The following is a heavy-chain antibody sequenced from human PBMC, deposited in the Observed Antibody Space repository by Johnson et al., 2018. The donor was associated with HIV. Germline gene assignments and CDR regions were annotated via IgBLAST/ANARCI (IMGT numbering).Heavy chain of an antibody. CDR2: IRSKAYDGAT. D-gene: IGHD3-16*01. CDR3: AKVPGIGPSDAFDI. Sequence: VQLVESGGGLVQPGRSLRLSCTASGFTFVDYAMSWFRQAPGQGLEWVGFIRSKAYDGATEYAASVKGRFTISRDDSKSIAYLQMNSLRAEDTAVYYCAKVPGIGPSDAFDIWGQGTMVTVSS. V-gene: IGHV3-49*03. CDR1: GFTFVDYA. J-gene: IGHJ3*02.